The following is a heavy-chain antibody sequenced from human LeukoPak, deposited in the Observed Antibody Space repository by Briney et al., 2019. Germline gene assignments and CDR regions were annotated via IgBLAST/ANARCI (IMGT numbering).Heavy chain of an antibody. J-gene: IGHJ4*02. CDR2: IRYDGSNK. CDR3: AKVRFCTGVTCYPDDN. D-gene: IGHD2-15*01. V-gene: IGHV3-30*02. Sequence: GGSLRLSCAASGFIFNTYVMHWVRQAPGKGLEWLAFIRYDGSNKNYADSVKGRFTISRDNTKNSLYLQMNSLRAEDTALYYCAKVRFCTGVTCYPDDNWGQGTLVTVSS. CDR1: GFIFNTYV.